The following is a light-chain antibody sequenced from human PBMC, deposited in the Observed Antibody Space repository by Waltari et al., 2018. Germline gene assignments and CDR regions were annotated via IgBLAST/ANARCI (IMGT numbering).Light chain of an antibody. CDR1: QRVAND. V-gene: IGKV3-15*01. J-gene: IGKJ3*01. Sequence: EIVMTQSPVTLSVSPGEGATLSCRASQRVANDLAWYQQKPGQAPSLVIYGASTRATGVPGRFSGGGSGTEFTLTISSLQSEDFAVYYCQQYNTWPLSVGPGTTVDIK. CDR2: GAS. CDR3: QQYNTWPLS.